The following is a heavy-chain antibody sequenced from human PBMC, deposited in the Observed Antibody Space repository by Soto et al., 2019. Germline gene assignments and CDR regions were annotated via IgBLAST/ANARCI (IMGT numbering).Heavy chain of an antibody. CDR1: GGSFSGYY. CDR2: INHSGST. V-gene: IGHV4-34*01. Sequence: QVQLQQWGAGLLKPSETLSLTCAVYGGSFSGYYWSWIRQPPGKGLEWIGEINHSGSTNYNPSLKSRVTMSVDTSKNQFSLKLSSVTAADTAVYYCARGGYCSGGSCSFDYWGQGTLVTVSS. D-gene: IGHD2-15*01. J-gene: IGHJ4*02. CDR3: ARGGYCSGGSCSFDY.